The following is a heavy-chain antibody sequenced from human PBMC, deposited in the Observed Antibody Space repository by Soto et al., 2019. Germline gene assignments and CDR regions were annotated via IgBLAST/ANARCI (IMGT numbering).Heavy chain of an antibody. D-gene: IGHD3-10*01. Sequence: VQLVESGGGVVQPGRSLRLSCAASGFTFSSYAMSWVRQAPGKGLEWVSAISGSGGSTYYADSVKGRFTISRDNSKNTLYLQMNSLRAEDTAVYYCAKDGSFITETNWFDPWGQGTLVTVSS. CDR1: GFTFSSYA. CDR2: ISGSGGST. V-gene: IGHV3-23*04. J-gene: IGHJ5*02. CDR3: AKDGSFITETNWFDP.